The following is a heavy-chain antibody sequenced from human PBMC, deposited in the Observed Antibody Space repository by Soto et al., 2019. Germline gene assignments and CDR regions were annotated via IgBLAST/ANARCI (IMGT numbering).Heavy chain of an antibody. V-gene: IGHV4-31*01. CDR3: ARDRYSSSHDAFDI. Sequence: QVQLQESGPGLVKPSQTLSLTCTVSGGSISSGGYYWSWIRQHPGKGLEWIGYIYYSGSTYYHPSLKSPVTISVDTSKNQFSLKLSSVTAADTAVYYCARDRYSSSHDAFDIWGQGTMVTVSS. J-gene: IGHJ3*02. CDR1: GGSISSGGYY. D-gene: IGHD6-13*01. CDR2: IYYSGST.